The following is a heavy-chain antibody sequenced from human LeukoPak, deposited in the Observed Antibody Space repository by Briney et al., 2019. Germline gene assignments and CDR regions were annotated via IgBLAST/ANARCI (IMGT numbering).Heavy chain of an antibody. CDR3: ARDNNWNYPDY. CDR2: IKPDGSDK. Sequence: GGSLRLSCAASGFTFSSYWMNWVRQAPGKGLEWVANIKPDGSDKYYVDSVKGRFTISRDNVKNSLYLQMNSLRAEDTAVYYCARDNNWNYPDYWGQGTLVTVSS. D-gene: IGHD1-7*01. V-gene: IGHV3-7*01. J-gene: IGHJ4*02. CDR1: GFTFSSYW.